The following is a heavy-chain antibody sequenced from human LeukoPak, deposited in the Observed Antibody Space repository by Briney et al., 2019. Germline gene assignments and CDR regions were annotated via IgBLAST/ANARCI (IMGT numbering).Heavy chain of an antibody. CDR1: GFTFSSYW. D-gene: IGHD4-11*01. V-gene: IGHV3-7*01. CDR3: ARDAYRDRYFDY. J-gene: IGHJ4*02. CDR2: IKQDGSEK. Sequence: GGSLRLSCAASGFTFSSYWMSWVRQAPGKGLEWVANIKQDGSEKYYVDSVKGRFTISRDNAKNSLYLQVNSLRAEDTAVYFCARDAYRDRYFDYWGQGTLVTVSS.